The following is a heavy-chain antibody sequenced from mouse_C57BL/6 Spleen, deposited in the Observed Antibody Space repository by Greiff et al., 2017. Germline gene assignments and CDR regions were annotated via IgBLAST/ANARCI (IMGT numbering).Heavy chain of an antibody. CDR1: GYTFTSYD. J-gene: IGHJ2*01. Sequence: VQRVESGPELVKPGASVKLSCKASGYTFTSYDINWVKQRPGQGLEWIGWIYPRDGSTKYNEKFKGKATLTVDTSSSTAYMELHSLTSEDSAVYCCARSVSQYYFDYWGQGTTLTVSS. CDR3: ARSVSQYYFDY. V-gene: IGHV1-85*01. CDR2: IYPRDGST.